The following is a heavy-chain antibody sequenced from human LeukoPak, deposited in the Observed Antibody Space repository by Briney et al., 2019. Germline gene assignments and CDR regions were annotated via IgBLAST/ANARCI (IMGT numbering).Heavy chain of an antibody. CDR2: ISGSGGST. Sequence: GGSLRLSCAASGFTFSSYAMSWVRQAPGKGLEWVSAISGSGGSTYYADSVKGRFTISRDNSKNTLYLQMNSLRAEDTAVYYCAKDDFYCGGDCCLDYWGQGTLVTVPS. CDR1: GFTFSSYA. J-gene: IGHJ4*02. D-gene: IGHD2-21*02. V-gene: IGHV3-23*01. CDR3: AKDDFYCGGDCCLDY.